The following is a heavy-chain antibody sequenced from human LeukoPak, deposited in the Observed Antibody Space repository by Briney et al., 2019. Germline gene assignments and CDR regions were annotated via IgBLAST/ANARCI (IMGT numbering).Heavy chain of an antibody. Sequence: SETLSLTCTVSGYSISSGYYWGWIRQPPGRGLEWIGSIYHSGSTYYNPSLKSRVTISVDTSKNQFSLKLSSVTAAGTAVYYCARVVITYYFDYWGQGTLVTVSP. CDR3: ARVVITYYFDY. V-gene: IGHV4-38-2*02. D-gene: IGHD3-22*01. CDR2: IYHSGST. CDR1: GYSISSGYY. J-gene: IGHJ4*02.